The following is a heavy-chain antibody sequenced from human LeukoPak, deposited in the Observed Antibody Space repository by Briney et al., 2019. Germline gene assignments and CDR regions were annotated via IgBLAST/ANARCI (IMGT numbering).Heavy chain of an antibody. V-gene: IGHV3-21*01. CDR1: GFTFSSYS. D-gene: IGHD3-22*01. CDR2: ISSSSSYI. Sequence: GGSLRLSCAASGFTFSSYSMNWVRQAPGKGLEWVSSISSSSSYIYYADSVKGRFTISRDNAKNSLYLQMNSLRAEDTAVYYCARDQAYYDNSGYYVDYWGQGTLVTVSS. CDR3: ARDQAYYDNSGYYVDY. J-gene: IGHJ4*02.